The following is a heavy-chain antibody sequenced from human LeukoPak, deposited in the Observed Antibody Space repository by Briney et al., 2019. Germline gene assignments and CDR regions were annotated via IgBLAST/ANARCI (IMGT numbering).Heavy chain of an antibody. V-gene: IGHV3-23*01. D-gene: IGHD3-3*01. CDR3: AKDYSIWSGYYFDF. CDR1: GFTFSSFA. Sequence: GGSLRLSCTASGFTFSSFAMSWVRQAPGKRLEWVSGISSSGDTTYYADSVKGRFTISRDNSKKTMYLQMRSLRAEDTAVYYCAKDYSIWSGYYFDFWGQGILVTVSS. CDR2: ISSSGDTT. J-gene: IGHJ4*02.